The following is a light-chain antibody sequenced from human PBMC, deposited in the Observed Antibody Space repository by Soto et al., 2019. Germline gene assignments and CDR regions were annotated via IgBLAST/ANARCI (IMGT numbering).Light chain of an antibody. V-gene: IGLV1-40*01. CDR1: NSNIGAGYD. J-gene: IGLJ3*02. Sequence: VLTQPPSVSGAPGQRVTISCTGYNSNIGAGYDVHWYQQLPGTAPKLLIYGNSNRPSGVPDRFSASKSGTSASLAITGLQAEDEADYYCQSYDSSLSGWVFGGGTKLTVL. CDR2: GNS. CDR3: QSYDSSLSGWV.